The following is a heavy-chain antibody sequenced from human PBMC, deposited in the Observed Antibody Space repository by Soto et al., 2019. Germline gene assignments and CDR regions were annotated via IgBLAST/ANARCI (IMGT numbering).Heavy chain of an antibody. Sequence: VPVSWETSGGTFSSHPISWVRQDPNQLLEWMGGIIPIFGTANYAQKFQGRVTITADESTSTAYMELSSLRSEDTAVYYCARRSGPHNPSSYYYYYGMDGCGQGPTVTVS. CDR3: ARRSGPHNPSSYYYYYGMDG. CDR2: IIPIFGTA. J-gene: IGHJ6*02. CDR1: GGTFSSHP. V-gene: IGHV1-69*13. D-gene: IGHD5-12*01.